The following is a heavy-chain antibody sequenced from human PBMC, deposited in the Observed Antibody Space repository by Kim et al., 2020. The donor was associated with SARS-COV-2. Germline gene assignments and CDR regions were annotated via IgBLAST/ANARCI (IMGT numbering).Heavy chain of an antibody. J-gene: IGHJ4*02. CDR3: ARDGGTSLDY. CDR2: EK. Sequence: EKYYVDSVKGRFTISRDNAKNSLYLQMNSLRAEDTAVYYCARDGGTSLDYWGQGTLVTVSS. D-gene: IGHD2-15*01. V-gene: IGHV3-7*01.